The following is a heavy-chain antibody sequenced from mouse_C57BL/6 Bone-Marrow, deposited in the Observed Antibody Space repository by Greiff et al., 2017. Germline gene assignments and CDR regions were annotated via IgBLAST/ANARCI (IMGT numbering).Heavy chain of an antibody. CDR3: ARGWLPCDY. CDR2: LYPGSGST. V-gene: IGHV1-55*01. CDR1: GYPFTSSW. D-gene: IGHD2-2*01. J-gene: IGHJ2*01. Sequence: VQLQQPGAELVKPGASVKMSCKASGYPFTSSWITWVKQRPGQGLEWIGALYPGSGSTNYNEKFKSKATLTVDTSSSTAYMQLSSLTSEDSAVYYCARGWLPCDYWGQGTTLTVSS.